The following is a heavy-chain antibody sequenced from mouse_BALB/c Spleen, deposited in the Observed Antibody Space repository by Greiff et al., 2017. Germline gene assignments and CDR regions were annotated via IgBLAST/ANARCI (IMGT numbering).Heavy chain of an antibody. V-gene: IGHV14-3*02. CDR3: ARQLGLRKAWFAY. CDR1: GFNIKDTY. D-gene: IGHD3-1*01. J-gene: IGHJ3*01. CDR2: IDPANGNT. Sequence: EVQLVESGAELVKPGASVKLSCTASGFNIKDTYMHWVKQRPEQGLEWIGRIDPANGNTKYDPKFQGKATITADTSSNTAYLQLSSLTSEDTAVYYCARQLGLRKAWFAYWGQGTLVTVSA.